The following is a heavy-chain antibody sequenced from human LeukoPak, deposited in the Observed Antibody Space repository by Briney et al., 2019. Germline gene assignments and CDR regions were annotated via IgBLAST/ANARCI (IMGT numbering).Heavy chain of an antibody. CDR2: INPNSGGT. J-gene: IGHJ6*02. D-gene: IGHD3-22*01. V-gene: IGHV1-2*02. Sequence: EASVKVSCKASGYTFTGYYMHWVRQAPGQGLEWMGWINPNSGGTNYAQKFQGRVTMTRNTSISTAYMELSSLRSEDTAVYYCAREMNYYDSSGYNYYYGMDVWGQGTTVTVSS. CDR1: GYTFTGYY. CDR3: AREMNYYDSSGYNYYYGMDV.